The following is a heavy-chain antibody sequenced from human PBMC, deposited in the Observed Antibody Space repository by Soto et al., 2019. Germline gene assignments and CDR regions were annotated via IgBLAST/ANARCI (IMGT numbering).Heavy chain of an antibody. Sequence: PGGSLRLSCAASGFTFDDYAIHWVRQAPWKGLEWVSHISWSNGNTAYADSVKGRLTISRDNAKNSLYLQMNSLRPDDTAFYYCAKEECDANCFINYWGQGIMVTVSS. CDR3: AKEECDANCFINY. CDR2: ISWSNGNT. V-gene: IGHV3-9*01. D-gene: IGHD2-2*01. CDR1: GFTFDDYA. J-gene: IGHJ4*02.